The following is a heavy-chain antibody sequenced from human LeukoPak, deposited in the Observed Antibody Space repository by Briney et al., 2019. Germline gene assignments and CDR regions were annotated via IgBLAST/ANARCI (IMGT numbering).Heavy chain of an antibody. CDR3: AKDRRRSSGIPSLAFDI. D-gene: IGHD3-22*01. V-gene: IGHV3-30*02. CDR1: GFTFSSYG. J-gene: IGHJ3*02. CDR2: IRYDGSNK. Sequence: PGGSLRLSCAASGFTFSSYGMHWVRQAPGKGLEWVAFIRYDGSNKYYADSVKGRFTISRDNSKNTLYLQMNSLRAEDTAVYYCAKDRRRSSGIPSLAFDIWGQGTMVTVSS.